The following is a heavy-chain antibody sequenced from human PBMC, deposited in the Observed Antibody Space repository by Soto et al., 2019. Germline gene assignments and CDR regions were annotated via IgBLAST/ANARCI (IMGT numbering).Heavy chain of an antibody. CDR2: IYYTGST. J-gene: IGHJ3*02. CDR3: ARINDPNALDI. CDR1: GGSIRSADYF. Sequence: QVQLQESGPGLVKPSQTLSLTCTVSGGSIRSADYFWSWIRQPPGKALEWIGYIYYTGSTYFNPSLKSRVTISVDRSKNQFSLKVNSVTAADTAVYYCARINDPNALDIWGQGTRVTVSS. V-gene: IGHV4-30-4*01.